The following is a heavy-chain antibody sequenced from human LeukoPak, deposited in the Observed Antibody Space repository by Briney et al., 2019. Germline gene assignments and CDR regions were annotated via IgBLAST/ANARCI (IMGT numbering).Heavy chain of an antibody. D-gene: IGHD3-22*01. V-gene: IGHV3-7*01. CDR2: IKQDGSEK. CDR3: ARRLERITMIVVVSVFDY. J-gene: IGHJ4*02. CDR1: GFTFSSYW. Sequence: GGSLRLPCAASGFTFSSYWMSWVRQAPGKGLEWVANIKQDGSEKYYVDSVKGRFTISRDNAKNSLYLQMNSLRAEDTAVYYCARRLERITMIVVVSVFDYWGQGTLVTVSS.